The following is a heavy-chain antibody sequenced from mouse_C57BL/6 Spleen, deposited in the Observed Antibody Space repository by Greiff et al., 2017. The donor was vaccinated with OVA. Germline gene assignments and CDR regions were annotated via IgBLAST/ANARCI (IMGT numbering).Heavy chain of an antibody. J-gene: IGHJ2*01. CDR2: INPNNGTT. V-gene: IGHV1-39*01. Sequence: EVQLQQSGAELVKPGASVKLSCKASGYSFTDYNMKWVKQSTGKSLEWIGVINPNNGTTNYNQKFKGKATLTVDQSSSTAYMQLNSLTSEDSAVYYCAGATGGNGDYWGQGTTLTVSS. CDR1: GYSFTDYN. CDR3: AGATGGNGDY. D-gene: IGHD2-1*01.